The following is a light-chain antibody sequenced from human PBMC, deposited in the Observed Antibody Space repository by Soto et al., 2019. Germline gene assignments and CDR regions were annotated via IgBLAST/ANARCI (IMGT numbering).Light chain of an antibody. CDR2: GAS. J-gene: IGKJ1*01. Sequence: EIVLMQSPGTLSLSPGERATLSCGASQSVTSNYLAWYQQKPGQAPRLLIFGASIRVKGIPDRFIGSGSGTDFTRTISRLEPEDFAVYYCQHYVTSLTTVGQGTNVDVK. V-gene: IGKV3-20*01. CDR1: QSVTSNY. CDR3: QHYVTSLTT.